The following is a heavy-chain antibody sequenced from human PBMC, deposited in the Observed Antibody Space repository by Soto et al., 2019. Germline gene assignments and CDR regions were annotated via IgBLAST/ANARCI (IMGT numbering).Heavy chain of an antibody. V-gene: IGHV4-34*01. J-gene: IGHJ5*02. CDR2: INHSGST. CDR1: GGSFSGYY. D-gene: IGHD2-8*01. Sequence: PSETLSLTCAVYGGSFSGYYWSWIRQPPGKGLEWIGEINHSGSTNYNPSLKSRVTISVDTSKNQFSLKLSSVTAADTAVYYCARGLRYCPNGVCPNWFDPWGQGTLVTVYS. CDR3: ARGLRYCPNGVCPNWFDP.